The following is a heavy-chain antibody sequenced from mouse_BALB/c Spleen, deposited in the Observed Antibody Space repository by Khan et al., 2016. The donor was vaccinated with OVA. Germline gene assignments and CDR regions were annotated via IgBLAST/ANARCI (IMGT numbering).Heavy chain of an antibody. CDR3: ARSGYGNPFAY. J-gene: IGHJ3*01. CDR1: GYTLTSYY. Sequence: QVQLQQPGAELVKPGTSVKISCKASGYTLTSYYMYWVKQRPGQGIEWIGGINPNNGDSNFNEKFKSKATLTVDKSSSTAYMQLALLTSEDSAVYYCARSGYGNPFAYWGQGTLVTVSA. D-gene: IGHD2-10*02. CDR2: INPNNGDS. V-gene: IGHV1S81*02.